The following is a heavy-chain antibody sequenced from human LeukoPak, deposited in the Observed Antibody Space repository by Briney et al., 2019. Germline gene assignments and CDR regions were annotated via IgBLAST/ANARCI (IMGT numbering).Heavy chain of an antibody. CDR1: GYTFTSYD. CDR3: ARDLPNRVIDTFDI. D-gene: IGHD2-21*01. V-gene: IGHV1-8*01. Sequence: GASVKVSCKASGYTFTSYDINWVRQATGQGLEWMGWMNPNSGNTGYAQKFQGRVTLTWDTSISTAYMDLSRLRSDDTAVYYCARDLPNRVIDTFDIWGQGTMVTVSS. J-gene: IGHJ3*02. CDR2: MNPNSGNT.